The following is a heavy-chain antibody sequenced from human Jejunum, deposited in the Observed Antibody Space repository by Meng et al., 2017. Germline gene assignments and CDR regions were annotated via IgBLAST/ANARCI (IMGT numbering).Heavy chain of an antibody. CDR1: GFTFRTHW. CDR2: IDDDGNTI. V-gene: IGHV3-74*01. J-gene: IGHJ4*02. CDR3: TTAGAYPFDN. Sequence: GGSLRLSCAASGFTFRTHWMHWVRQAPGQGLEWVSRIDDDGNTIDYADSVKGRFTISRDNAKNTLYLQMSSLRVEDTAVYYCTTAGAYPFDNWGQGTLVTVSS.